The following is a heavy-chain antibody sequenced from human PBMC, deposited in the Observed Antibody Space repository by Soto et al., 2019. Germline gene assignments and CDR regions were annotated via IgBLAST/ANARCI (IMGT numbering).Heavy chain of an antibody. Sequence: SVKVSCKASGGTFSSYTISWVRQAPGQGLEWMGRIIPILGIANYAQKFQGRVTITADKSTSTAYMELSSLRSEDTAVYYCARSRYYGSGSYYIGGFDYWGQGTLVTVSS. D-gene: IGHD3-10*01. CDR2: IIPILGIA. CDR3: ARSRYYGSGSYYIGGFDY. J-gene: IGHJ4*02. V-gene: IGHV1-69*02. CDR1: GGTFSSYT.